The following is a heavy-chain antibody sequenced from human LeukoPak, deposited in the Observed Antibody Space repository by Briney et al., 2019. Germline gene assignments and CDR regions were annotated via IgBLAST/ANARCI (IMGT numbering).Heavy chain of an antibody. D-gene: IGHD1-14*01. V-gene: IGHV3-43D*03. CDR1: GFSFDDYA. CDR3: AKDTDNTAWPLMGS. CDR2: ISWNGVTT. Sequence: PGGSLRLSCAASGFSFDDYAMHWVRQAPGKGLEWVSLISWNGVTTYYADSVKGRFNISRDNSKDSLYLQMDNLRTEDTAFCYCAKDTDNTAWPLMGSWGQGTLVTVSS. J-gene: IGHJ5*02.